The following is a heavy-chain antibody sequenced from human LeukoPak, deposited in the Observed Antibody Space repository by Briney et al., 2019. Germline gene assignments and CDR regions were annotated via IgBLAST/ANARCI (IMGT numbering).Heavy chain of an antibody. CDR1: GGSISSSSYY. Sequence: NPSETLSLTCTVSGGSISSSSYYWGWIRQPPGKGLEWIGSIYYSGSTYYNPSLKSRVTISVDTSKNQFSLKLSSVTAADTAVYYCARFGELLYLWGQGTLVTVSS. D-gene: IGHD3-10*01. CDR2: IYYSGST. J-gene: IGHJ4*02. V-gene: IGHV4-39*01. CDR3: ARFGELLYL.